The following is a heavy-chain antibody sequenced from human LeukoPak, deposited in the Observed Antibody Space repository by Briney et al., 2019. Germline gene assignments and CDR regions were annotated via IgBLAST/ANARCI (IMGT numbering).Heavy chain of an antibody. CDR3: AKDISSSWNYYFDY. J-gene: IGHJ4*02. V-gene: IGHV3-9*01. CDR1: GFTFDDYA. CDR2: ISWNSGSI. D-gene: IGHD6-13*01. Sequence: GGSLRLSCAASGFTFDDYAMRWVRQAPGKGLEWVSGISWNSGSIDYADSVKGRFTISRDNAKNSLYLQMNSLRAEDTALYYCAKDISSSWNYYFDYWGQGTLVTVSS.